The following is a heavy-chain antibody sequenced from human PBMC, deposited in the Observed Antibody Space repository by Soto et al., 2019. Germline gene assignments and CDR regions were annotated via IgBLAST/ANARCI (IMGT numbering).Heavy chain of an antibody. J-gene: IGHJ4*02. CDR2: LSGSGGST. V-gene: IGHV3-23*01. Sequence: GGSLRLSCAASGFTFGTYAMSWVRQAPGKGLEWVSGLSGSGGSTYYADSVKGRFTISRDNSKNTLYLQMNSLSAEDTAVYYCARDLRPTYWGQGTLVTVS. CDR3: ARDLRPTY. CDR1: GFTFGTYA.